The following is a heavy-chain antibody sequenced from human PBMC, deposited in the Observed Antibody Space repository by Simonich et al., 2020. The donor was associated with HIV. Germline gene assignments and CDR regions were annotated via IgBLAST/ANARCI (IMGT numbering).Heavy chain of an antibody. CDR1: GGSFSGYY. V-gene: IGHV4-34*01. D-gene: IGHD4-17*01. J-gene: IGHJ4*02. Sequence: QVQLQQWGAGLLKPSETLSLTCAVYGGSFSGYYWSWIRQPPGKGLEWIGEIKHSGSTNYNTSLKSLVTISVDTSKNQFSLKLSSVTAADTAVYYCARRHPTTVTTPYFDYWGQGTLVTVSS. CDR3: ARRHPTTVTTPYFDY. CDR2: IKHSGST.